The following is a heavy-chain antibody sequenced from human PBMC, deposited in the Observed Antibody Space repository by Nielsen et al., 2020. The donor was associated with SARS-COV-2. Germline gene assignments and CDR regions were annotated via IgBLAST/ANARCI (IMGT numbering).Heavy chain of an antibody. CDR3: ARDIHCSSTSCYGMDV. Sequence: GESLKISCAASGFTFSSYAMHWVRQAPGKGLGWVAVISYDGSNKYYADSVKGRFTISRDNSKNTLYLQMNSLRAEDTAVYYCARDIHCSSTSCYGMDVWGQGTTVTVSS. CDR1: GFTFSSYA. J-gene: IGHJ6*02. V-gene: IGHV3-30-3*01. CDR2: ISYDGSNK. D-gene: IGHD2-2*01.